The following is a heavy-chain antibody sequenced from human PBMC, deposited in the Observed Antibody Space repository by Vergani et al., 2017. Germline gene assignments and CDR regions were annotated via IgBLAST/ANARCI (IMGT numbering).Heavy chain of an antibody. D-gene: IGHD6-19*01. CDR3: AKAYSSGWYYFDY. V-gene: IGHV3-23*04. CDR2: ITGSGGST. J-gene: IGHJ4*02. CDR1: GFTFSSYE. Sequence: EVQLVESGGGLVQPGGSLRLSCAASGFTFSSYEMNWVRQAPGKGLEWVSAITGSGGSTYYADSVKGRFTISRDNSKNTLSLQMNSLRAEDTAVYYCAKAYSSGWYYFDYWGQGTLVTVSS.